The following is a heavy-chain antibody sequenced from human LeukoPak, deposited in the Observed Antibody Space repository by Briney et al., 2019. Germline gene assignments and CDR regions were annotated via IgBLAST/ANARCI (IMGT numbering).Heavy chain of an antibody. CDR1: GGSFSGYY. J-gene: IGHJ4*02. CDR3: ARDGEFRYYYDSSGYYFDY. D-gene: IGHD3-22*01. Sequence: SETLSLTCAVYGGSFSGYYWSWIRQPPGKGLEWIGEINHSGSTNYNPPLKSRVTISVDTSKNQFSLKLSSVTAADTAVYYCARDGEFRYYYDSSGYYFDYWGQGTLVTVSS. V-gene: IGHV4-34*01. CDR2: INHSGST.